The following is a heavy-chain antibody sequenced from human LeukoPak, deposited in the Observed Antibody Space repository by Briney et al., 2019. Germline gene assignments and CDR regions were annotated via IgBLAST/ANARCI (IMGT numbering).Heavy chain of an antibody. J-gene: IGHJ4*02. CDR2: INSDGSST. CDR1: GFTFSSYW. Sequence: PGGSLRLSCAASGFTFSSYWMHWVRQAPGKGLVWVSRINSDGSSTNYADSVKGRFTISRDNAKNTLYLQMNSLRVEDTAVYYCARALYYSNYLGYWGQGTLVSVSS. CDR3: ARALYYSNYLGY. D-gene: IGHD2-2*01. V-gene: IGHV3-74*01.